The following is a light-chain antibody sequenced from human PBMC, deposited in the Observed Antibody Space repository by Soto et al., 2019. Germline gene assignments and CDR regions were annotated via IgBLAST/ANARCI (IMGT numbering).Light chain of an antibody. V-gene: IGKV4-1*01. Sequence: DIVMTQSPDSLAVSLGERATINCKSSQSVLYSSNNKNYLAWYQQKPGQPPKLLIYWASTRESGVPDRFSGSGSGTDFTLTISSLQAEDVAVYYCQQYYTKTFAQGTKV. J-gene: IGKJ1*01. CDR1: QSVLYSSNNKNY. CDR3: QQYYTKT. CDR2: WAS.